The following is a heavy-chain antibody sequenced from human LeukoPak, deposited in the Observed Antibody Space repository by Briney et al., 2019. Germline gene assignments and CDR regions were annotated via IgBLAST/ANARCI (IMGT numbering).Heavy chain of an antibody. D-gene: IGHD3-22*01. Sequence: PGGSLRLSCAASGFTVSSNYMSWVRQAPGKGLEWVSVIYSGGSTYYADSVKGRFTISRDNSKNTLYLQMNSLRAEDTAVYYCARVGRGYYDSSGYSHFDYWGQGTLVTVSS. CDR3: ARVGRGYYDSSGYSHFDY. V-gene: IGHV3-53*01. J-gene: IGHJ4*02. CDR2: IYSGGST. CDR1: GFTVSSNY.